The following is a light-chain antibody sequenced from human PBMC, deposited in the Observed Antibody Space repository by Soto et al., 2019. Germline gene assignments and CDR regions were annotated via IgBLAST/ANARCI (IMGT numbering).Light chain of an antibody. CDR3: QQYNSYPLT. CDR1: QSISSW. J-gene: IGKJ4*01. Sequence: DIQMTPSPSTLSSSVGGRVTITCLASQSISSWLAWYQQKPGKAPKLLIYDASSLESGVPSRFSGSGSGTEFTLTISSLQPDDFATYYCQQYNSYPLTFGGGTKV. CDR2: DAS. V-gene: IGKV1-5*01.